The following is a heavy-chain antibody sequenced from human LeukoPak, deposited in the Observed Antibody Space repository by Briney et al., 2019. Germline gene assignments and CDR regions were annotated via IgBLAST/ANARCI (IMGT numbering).Heavy chain of an antibody. J-gene: IGHJ4*02. CDR2: IYYSGST. Sequence: SETLSLTCTVSGGSISSSSYYWGWIRQPPGKGLEWIGSIYYSGSTYYNPSLKSRVTISVDTSKNQFSLKLSSMTAADTAVYYCARHDRGSRNFDYWGQGTLVTVSS. CDR3: ARHDRGSRNFDY. D-gene: IGHD3-22*01. V-gene: IGHV4-39*01. CDR1: GGSISSSSYY.